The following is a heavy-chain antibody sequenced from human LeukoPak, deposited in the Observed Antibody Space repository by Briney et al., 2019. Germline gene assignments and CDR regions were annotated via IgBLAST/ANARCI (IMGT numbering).Heavy chain of an antibody. D-gene: IGHD3-10*01. CDR3: AKRYPGSGSYAAMGS. Sequence: SGGSLSLSCAASEFTFSNYAISWFGQGPGKGLEWVSVISGSGGTTYYADSVKGRFTISRDNSKNALFLQMNSLRAEDTAVYYCAKRYPGSGSYAAMGSWGQGTLVTVSS. J-gene: IGHJ5*02. CDR1: EFTFSNYA. V-gene: IGHV3-23*01. CDR2: ISGSGGTT.